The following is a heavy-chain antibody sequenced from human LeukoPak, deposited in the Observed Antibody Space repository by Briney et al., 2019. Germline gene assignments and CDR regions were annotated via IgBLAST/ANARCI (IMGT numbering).Heavy chain of an antibody. Sequence: PGGSLRLSCAASGFPFSNAWMSWVRQAPGKGLEWVSRSKSRGDGGTTDYAAPVKGRFTISRDDSKNTLYLQMHSLKTEDTAVYYCTAGDLDAFDVWSQGTMVIVSS. CDR2: SKSRGDGGTT. CDR1: GFPFSNAW. J-gene: IGHJ3*01. CDR3: TAGDLDAFDV. V-gene: IGHV3-15*01. D-gene: IGHD7-27*01.